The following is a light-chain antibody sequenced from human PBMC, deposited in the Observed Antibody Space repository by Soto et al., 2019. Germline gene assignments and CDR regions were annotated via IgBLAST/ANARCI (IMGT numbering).Light chain of an antibody. CDR1: QGIGNT. CDR2: AAS. V-gene: IGKV3-15*01. J-gene: IGKJ1*01. Sequence: EIVITQSPVTLSVSPGEGATLSCRASQGIGNTLAWYQQKPGQTPRLLIHAASIRATGVPARFSGSGSGTDFTLTINSLQSEDFALYYCHQRQSWPRTFGQGTKVDI. CDR3: HQRQSWPRT.